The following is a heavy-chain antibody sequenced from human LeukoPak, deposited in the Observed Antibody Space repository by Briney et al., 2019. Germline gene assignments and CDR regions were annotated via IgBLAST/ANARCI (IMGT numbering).Heavy chain of an antibody. V-gene: IGHV3-20*04. CDR3: VKDGSYIAFDI. CDR1: GFTFHGHG. Sequence: PGGSLRLSCVASGFTFHGHGMNWVRQAPGKGLEWVSGITWNGGSISYADSMKGRFTISRDNTKNSLYLQMTSLKVEDTALYYCVKDGSYIAFDIWGLGTMVTVSS. CDR2: ITWNGGSI. D-gene: IGHD3-10*01. J-gene: IGHJ3*02.